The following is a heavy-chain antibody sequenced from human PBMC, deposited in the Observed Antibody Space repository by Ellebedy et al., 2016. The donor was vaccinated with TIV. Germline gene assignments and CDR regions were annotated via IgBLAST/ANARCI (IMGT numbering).Heavy chain of an antibody. CDR2: IYYSGST. CDR1: GGSISSYY. V-gene: IGHV4-59*01. CDR3: ARVRRTVTSDDAFDI. D-gene: IGHD4-17*01. Sequence: SETLSLTCTVSGGSISSYYWSWIRQPPGKGLEWIGYIYYSGSTNYNPSLKSRVTISVDTPKNQFSLKLSSVTAADTAVYYCARVRRTVTSDDAFDIWGQGTMVTVSS. J-gene: IGHJ3*02.